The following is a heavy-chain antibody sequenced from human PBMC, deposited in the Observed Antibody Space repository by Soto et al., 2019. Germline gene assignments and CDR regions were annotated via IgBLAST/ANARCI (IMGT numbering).Heavy chain of an antibody. CDR1: GYTFTSYG. V-gene: IGHV1-18*01. CDR3: ATAPDAYSSSWYDAFDI. D-gene: IGHD6-13*01. Sequence: ASVKLSCKASGYTFTSYGISSVRQAPGQGLEWMGWISAYNGNTNYAQKLQGRVTMTTDTSTSTAYMELRSLRSDDTAVYYCATAPDAYSSSWYDAFDIWGQGTMVT. CDR2: ISAYNGNT. J-gene: IGHJ3*02.